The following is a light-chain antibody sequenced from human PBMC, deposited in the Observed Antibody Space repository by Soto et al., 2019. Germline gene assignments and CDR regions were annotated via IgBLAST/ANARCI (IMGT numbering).Light chain of an antibody. J-gene: IGLJ2*01. Sequence: QSVLTQPPSVSGAPGQRVTISCTGSRSNIGAGYDVHWYQQFPGTAPKLLIYGNTNRPSGVPDRFSGTKSGTSASLAITGLQVEDEADYYCQSYDSSLVVFGGGTKLTV. V-gene: IGLV1-40*01. CDR1: RSNIGAGYD. CDR2: GNT. CDR3: QSYDSSLVV.